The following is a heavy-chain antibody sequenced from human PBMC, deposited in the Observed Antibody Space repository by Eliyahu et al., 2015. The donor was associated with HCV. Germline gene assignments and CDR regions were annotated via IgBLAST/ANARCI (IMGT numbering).Heavy chain of an antibody. Sequence: QVTLKESGPVLVKPTETLTLTCTVSGFSLNNARMGVSWIRQPPGEALEWLAHIFSNDGKSYSTSLKSRLTISKDTSKSQVVLTMTNMNPVDTATYYCARIPPVNYGDYRFGAFDIWGQGTMVTVFS. J-gene: IGHJ3*02. D-gene: IGHD4-17*01. CDR2: IFSNDGK. CDR1: GFSLNNARMG. CDR3: ARIPPVNYGDYRFGAFDI. V-gene: IGHV2-26*01.